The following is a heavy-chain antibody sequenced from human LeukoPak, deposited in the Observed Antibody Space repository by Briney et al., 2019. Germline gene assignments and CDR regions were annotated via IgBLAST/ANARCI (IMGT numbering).Heavy chain of an antibody. CDR1: GFTVSSNY. CDR3: ARDSTRALDY. D-gene: IGHD1-26*01. J-gene: IGHJ4*02. CDR2: IYSGGST. V-gene: IGHV3-66*01. Sequence: SGGSLRLSCAASGFTVSSNYMSWVRQAPGKGLEWVSVIYSGGSTYYADSVKGRFTISRDNSKNTLYLQMNSLRAEDTAVYYCARDSTRALDYWGQGTLVTVSS.